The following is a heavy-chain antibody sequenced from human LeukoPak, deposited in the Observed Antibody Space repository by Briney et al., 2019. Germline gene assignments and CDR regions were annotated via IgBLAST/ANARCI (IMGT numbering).Heavy chain of an antibody. CDR2: IYYSGST. CDR3: AYGGDVPFDY. J-gene: IGHJ4*02. D-gene: IGHD3-10*01. CDR1: GGPISSYY. Sequence: SETLSLTCTVSGGPISSYYWSWIRQPPGKGLEWIGYIYYSGSTNYNPSLKSRVTISVDTSKNQFSLKLGSVTAADTAVYYCAYGGDVPFDYWGQGTLVTVSS. V-gene: IGHV4-59*01.